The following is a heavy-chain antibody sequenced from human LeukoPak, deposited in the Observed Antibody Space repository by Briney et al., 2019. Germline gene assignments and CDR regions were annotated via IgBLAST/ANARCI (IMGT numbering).Heavy chain of an antibody. CDR1: GGSISSSSYY. CDR2: IYYSGST. CDR3: ARGWLLWFRELLSPGWFDP. Sequence: SETPSLTCTVSGGSISSSSYYWGWIRQPPGKGLEWIGSIYYSGSTYYNPSLKSRVTISVDTSKNQFSLKLSSVTAANTAVYYCARGWLLWFRELLSPGWFDPWGQGTLVTVSP. V-gene: IGHV4-39*01. D-gene: IGHD3-10*01. J-gene: IGHJ5*02.